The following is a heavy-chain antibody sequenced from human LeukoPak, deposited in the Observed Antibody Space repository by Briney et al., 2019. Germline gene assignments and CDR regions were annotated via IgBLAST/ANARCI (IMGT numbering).Heavy chain of an antibody. J-gene: IGHJ5*02. V-gene: IGHV4-34*01. CDR1: GGSFSGYY. D-gene: IGHD3-10*01. CDR2: INHSGST. Sequence: SETLSLTCAVYGGSFSGYYWSWIRQPPGKGLEWIGEINHSGSTNYNPSLKSRVTISVDTSKNQFSLKLSSVTAADTAVYYCARDGHAKTSMVRGPRRGRFDPWGQGTLVIVSS. CDR3: ARDGHAKTSMVRGPRRGRFDP.